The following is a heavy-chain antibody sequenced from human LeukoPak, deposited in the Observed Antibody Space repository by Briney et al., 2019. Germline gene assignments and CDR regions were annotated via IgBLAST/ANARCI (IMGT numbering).Heavy chain of an antibody. CDR2: ITNSGSYI. CDR1: GFIFSSYG. CDR3: TTDLDIVVVPADNY. J-gene: IGHJ4*02. V-gene: IGHV3-21*03. D-gene: IGHD2-2*03. Sequence: PGGSLRLSCAASGFIFSSYGMIWVRQAPGKGLEWVSSITNSGSYIYYADSVRGRFTISRDNAKNSLYLQMNSLRAEDTAVYYCTTDLDIVVVPADNYWGQGTLVTVSS.